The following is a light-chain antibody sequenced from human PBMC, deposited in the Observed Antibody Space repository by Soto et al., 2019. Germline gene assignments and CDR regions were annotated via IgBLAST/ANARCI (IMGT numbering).Light chain of an antibody. CDR1: QGISSF. Sequence: IQLTQSPSSLSASVGDRVTITCRASQGISSFLAWYQQKPGKTPKLLIYGASTLQSGVPSRFSGSGSGTDFTLTIASLQTEDFATYYCQQLNSFPIPFGPGTKVDIK. V-gene: IGKV1-9*01. CDR2: GAS. CDR3: QQLNSFPIP. J-gene: IGKJ3*01.